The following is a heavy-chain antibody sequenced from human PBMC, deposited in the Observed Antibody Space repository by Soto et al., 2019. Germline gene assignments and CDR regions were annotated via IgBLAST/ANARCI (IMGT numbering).Heavy chain of an antibody. CDR1: GYTFTSYA. Sequence: ASVKVSCKASGYTFTSYAMHWVRQAPGQRLEWMGWINAGNGNTKYSQKFQGRVTITRDTSASTAYMELSSLRSEDTAVYYCAIDQYSSSWENYYYYYGMDVWGQGTTVTVSS. CDR3: AIDQYSSSWENYYYYYGMDV. CDR2: INAGNGNT. V-gene: IGHV1-3*01. D-gene: IGHD6-13*01. J-gene: IGHJ6*02.